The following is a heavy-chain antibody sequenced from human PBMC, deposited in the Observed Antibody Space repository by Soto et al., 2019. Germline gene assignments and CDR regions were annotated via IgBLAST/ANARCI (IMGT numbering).Heavy chain of an antibody. CDR2: ISYDGSNK. D-gene: IGHD6-19*01. J-gene: IGHJ3*02. V-gene: IGHV3-30-3*01. CDR3: AREKESIAVAGTGDAFAI. Sequence: QVQLVESGGGVVQPGRSLRLSCAASGFTFSSYAMHWVSQGPGKGLEWVAVISYDGSNKYYADSVKGRFTISRDNSKNTLYLQMNSLRAEDTAVYYCAREKESIAVAGTGDAFAIWGQGTMVTVSS. CDR1: GFTFSSYA.